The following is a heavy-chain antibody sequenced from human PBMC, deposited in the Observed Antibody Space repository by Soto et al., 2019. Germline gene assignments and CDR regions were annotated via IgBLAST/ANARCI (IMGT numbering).Heavy chain of an antibody. V-gene: IGHV3-48*03. D-gene: IGHD3-10*01. J-gene: IGHJ4*02. CDR1: GFTFSSYE. Sequence: EVQLVESGGGLVQPGGSLRLSCAASGFTFSSYEMNWVRQAPGKGLEWVSYISSSGSTIYYADSVKGRFTISRDNAKNSLYLQMNSLIAEDTAVYYCARDSGYYFDYWGQGTLVTVSS. CDR3: ARDSGYYFDY. CDR2: ISSSGSTI.